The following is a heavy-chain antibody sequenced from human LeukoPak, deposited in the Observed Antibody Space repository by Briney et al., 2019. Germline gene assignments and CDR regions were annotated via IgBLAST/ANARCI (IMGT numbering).Heavy chain of an antibody. V-gene: IGHV4-34*01. CDR1: GGSFSGYY. D-gene: IGHD4-17*01. Sequence: SETLSLTCAVFGGSFSGYYCIWIRQPPGKGLEWIGEINHSGSTNYNPSLRSRVTISVDTSTNQFSLELSSVTAADTAVYYCARGTDGDYDYWGQGTLVTVSS. J-gene: IGHJ4*02. CDR3: ARGTDGDYDY. CDR2: INHSGST.